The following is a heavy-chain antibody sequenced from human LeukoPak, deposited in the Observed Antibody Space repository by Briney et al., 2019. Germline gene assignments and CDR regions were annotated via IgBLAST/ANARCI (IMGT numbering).Heavy chain of an antibody. CDR3: ARQVYNYGHLPYYFDY. D-gene: IGHD5-18*01. Sequence: SDTLSLTCAVSGYSISSSNWWGWVRQPPGKGLEWIGYIHYSGSTYYNASLKSRVTISVDTFENQFSLKLKSVTAADTAVYYCARQVYNYGHLPYYFDYWGQGTLVTVSS. V-gene: IGHV4-28*01. CDR1: GYSISSSNW. CDR2: IHYSGST. J-gene: IGHJ4*02.